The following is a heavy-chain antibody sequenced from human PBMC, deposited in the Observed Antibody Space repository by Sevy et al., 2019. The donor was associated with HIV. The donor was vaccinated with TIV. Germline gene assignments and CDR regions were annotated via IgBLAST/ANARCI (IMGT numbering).Heavy chain of an antibody. V-gene: IGHV3-64D*06. CDR2: ISSNGGST. CDR3: VKANYCSSTSCSYDY. J-gene: IGHJ4*02. CDR1: GFTFSSYA. Sequence: GGSLRLSCSASGFTFSSYAMHWVRQAPGKGLEYVSAISSNGGSTYYADSVEGRFTISRDNSKNTLYLQMSSLRAEDTAVYYCVKANYCSSTSCSYDYWGQGTLVTVSS. D-gene: IGHD2-2*01.